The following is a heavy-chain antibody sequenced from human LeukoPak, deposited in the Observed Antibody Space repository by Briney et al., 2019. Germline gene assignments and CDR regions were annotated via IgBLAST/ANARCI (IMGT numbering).Heavy chain of an antibody. V-gene: IGHV3-9*01. J-gene: IGHJ4*02. Sequence: SLRLSCAASGFTFDDYAVHWVRQAPGKGLEWVSGISWNSGSIGYADSVKGRFTISRDNSKNTLYLQMNSLRAEDTAVYYCARDFPDIAVAGTRPLDYWGQGTLDTVSS. CDR1: GFTFDDYA. CDR3: ARDFPDIAVAGTRPLDY. D-gene: IGHD6-19*01. CDR2: ISWNSGSI.